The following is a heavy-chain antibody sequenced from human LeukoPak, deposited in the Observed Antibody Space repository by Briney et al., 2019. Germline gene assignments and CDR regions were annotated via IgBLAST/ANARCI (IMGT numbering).Heavy chain of an antibody. CDR1: GFTFSSYS. CDR3: ARDLSSSSWYVWFDP. CDR2: ISSGSSYI. Sequence: GGSLRLSCAASGFTFSSYSMNWVRQAPGKGLEWVSSISSGSSYIYYADSVKGRFTISRDNAKNSLYLQMNSLRAEDTAVYYCARDLSSSSWYVWFDPWGQGTLVTVSS. D-gene: IGHD6-13*01. V-gene: IGHV3-21*01. J-gene: IGHJ5*02.